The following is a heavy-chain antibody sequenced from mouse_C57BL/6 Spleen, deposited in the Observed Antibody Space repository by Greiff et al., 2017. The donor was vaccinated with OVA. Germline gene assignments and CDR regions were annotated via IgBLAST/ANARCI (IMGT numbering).Heavy chain of an antibody. J-gene: IGHJ1*03. D-gene: IGHD2-1*01. CDR3: ARLLDWYFDV. CDR1: GFTFSDYY. V-gene: IGHV5-12*01. Sequence: EVKVVESGGGLVQPGGSLNLSCAASGFTFSDYYMYWVRQTPEKRLEWVAYISNGGGSTYYPDTVKGRFTISRDNAKNTLYLQMSRLKSEDTAMYYCARLLDWYFDVWGTGTTVTVSS. CDR2: ISNGGGST.